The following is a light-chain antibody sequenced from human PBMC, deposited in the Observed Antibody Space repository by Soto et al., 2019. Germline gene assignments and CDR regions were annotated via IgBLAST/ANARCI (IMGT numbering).Light chain of an antibody. CDR3: SSYRSVSTLV. Sequence: QSVLTQPASVSGSPGQSITISCTGTSRDVGGYNYVSWYQQHPGKAPKLMISEVSNRPSGVSDRFSGSKSGNTASLTISGLQAEDEAEYYCSSYRSVSTLVFGGGTKLTVL. J-gene: IGLJ2*01. CDR2: EVS. V-gene: IGLV2-14*01. CDR1: SRDVGGYNY.